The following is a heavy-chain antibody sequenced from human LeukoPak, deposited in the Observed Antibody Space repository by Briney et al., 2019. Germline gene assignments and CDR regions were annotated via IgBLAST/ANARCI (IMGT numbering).Heavy chain of an antibody. V-gene: IGHV3-21*01. J-gene: IGHJ6*02. CDR3: AKVCSGGSCYDV. D-gene: IGHD2-15*01. Sequence: GGSLRLSCAASGFTFSSYSMNWVRQAPGKGLEWVSSISSSSSYIYYADSVKGRFTISRDNAKNSLYLQMNSLRDEDTAVYYCAKVCSGGSCYDVWGQGTTVTVSS. CDR1: GFTFSSYS. CDR2: ISSSSSYI.